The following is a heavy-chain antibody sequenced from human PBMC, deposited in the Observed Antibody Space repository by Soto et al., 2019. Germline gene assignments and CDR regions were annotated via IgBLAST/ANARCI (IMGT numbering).Heavy chain of an antibody. Sequence: GAPLRLSCAASGFTFKNFAVSWVRQAPGKGMERVSAIGGSGSSANYADSVKGRFTVSRDDSKSTLYLQMSGLRVDDTALYYCAKDAVAYNGEWDWFDLWGQGTLVTVSS. CDR3: AKDAVAYNGEWDWFDL. J-gene: IGHJ5*02. D-gene: IGHD3-10*01. V-gene: IGHV3-23*01. CDR2: IGGSGSSA. CDR1: GFTFKNFA.